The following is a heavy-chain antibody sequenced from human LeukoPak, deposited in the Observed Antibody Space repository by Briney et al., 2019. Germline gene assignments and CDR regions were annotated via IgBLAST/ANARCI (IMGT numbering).Heavy chain of an antibody. CDR2: IQSDSLTI. Sequence: GGSLRLPCAASGFTFSSYAMNWVRQVPGKGLEWVSYIQSDSLTIYYLDSVKGRFTISRDNAKNSLFLQMNSLRVEDTAVYYCARGLYRYSSGWHFDYWGQGILVTVSS. D-gene: IGHD6-19*01. J-gene: IGHJ4*02. CDR3: ARGLYRYSSGWHFDY. V-gene: IGHV3-48*04. CDR1: GFTFSSYA.